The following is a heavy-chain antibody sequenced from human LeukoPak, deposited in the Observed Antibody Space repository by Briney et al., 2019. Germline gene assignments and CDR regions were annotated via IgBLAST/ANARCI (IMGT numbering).Heavy chain of an antibody. D-gene: IGHD3-10*01. CDR1: GFTFSSYA. CDR3: ARDGYYYGSGSYYPDY. Sequence: PGRSLRLSRAASGFTFSSYAMHWVRQAPGKGLEWVAVISYDGSNKYYADSVKGRFTISRNNSKNTLYLQMNSLRAEDTAVYYCARDGYYYGSGSYYPDYWGQGTLVTVSS. V-gene: IGHV3-30*04. J-gene: IGHJ4*02. CDR2: ISYDGSNK.